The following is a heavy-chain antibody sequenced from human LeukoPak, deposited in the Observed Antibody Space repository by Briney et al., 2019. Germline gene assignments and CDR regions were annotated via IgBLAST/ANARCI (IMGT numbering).Heavy chain of an antibody. D-gene: IGHD4-23*01. CDR2: ISSSSTYI. CDR3: AREAFGNSPDY. CDR1: GFTFSSYS. V-gene: IGHV3-21*01. J-gene: IGHJ4*02. Sequence: GGSLRLSCAASGFTFSSYSMNWVRQAPGKGLEWVSFISSSSTYIYYADSLKGRFTISRDNAKNSLYLQMNSLRAEDTAVYYCAREAFGNSPDYWGQGTLVTVSS.